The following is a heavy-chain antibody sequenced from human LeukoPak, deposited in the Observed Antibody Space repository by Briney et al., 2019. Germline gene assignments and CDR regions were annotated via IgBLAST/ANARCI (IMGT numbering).Heavy chain of an antibody. D-gene: IGHD3-9*01. CDR1: GFTFRSYE. Sequence: GGSLRLSCAASGFTFRSYEMNWVRQAPGKGLEWVSYISSSGTTIYYADSVKGRFTISRDNAKNSLYLQMNSLRAEDTAVYYCVRDKDGYYDILTGYYRGPFDFWGQGTLVTVSS. CDR3: VRDKDGYYDILTGYYRGPFDF. J-gene: IGHJ4*02. V-gene: IGHV3-48*03. CDR2: ISSSGTTI.